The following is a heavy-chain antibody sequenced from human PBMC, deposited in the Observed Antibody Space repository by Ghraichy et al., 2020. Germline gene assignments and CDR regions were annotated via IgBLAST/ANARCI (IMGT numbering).Heavy chain of an antibody. D-gene: IGHD4-23*01. CDR3: ARGSTVVRYYYYDGMDV. Sequence: GGSLRLSCVGSGFSLSIYSMNWVRQAPGKGLEWFSYITSSSRFISYADSVKGRFTVSRDNAQNSVYLQMNSLRDEDTAVYYCARGSTVVRYYYYDGMDVWGQGTRVTVSS. CDR2: ITSSSRFI. V-gene: IGHV3-48*02. J-gene: IGHJ6*02. CDR1: GFSLSIYS.